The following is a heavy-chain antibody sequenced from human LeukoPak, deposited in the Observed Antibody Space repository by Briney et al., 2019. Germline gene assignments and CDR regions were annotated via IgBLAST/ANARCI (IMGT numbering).Heavy chain of an antibody. D-gene: IGHD3-16*01. J-gene: IGHJ3*02. CDR1: GFTFSDFP. CDR2: ISGSGGST. Sequence: GGSLRLSCAASGFTFSDFPMIWVRQAPGKGLEWVSLISGSGGSTYYADSVKGRFTISRDNSKNTLYLQMNSLRAEDTAVFYCAKDRDDYVWGSYLGAFDIWGQGTMVTVSS. V-gene: IGHV3-23*01. CDR3: AKDRDDYVWGSYLGAFDI.